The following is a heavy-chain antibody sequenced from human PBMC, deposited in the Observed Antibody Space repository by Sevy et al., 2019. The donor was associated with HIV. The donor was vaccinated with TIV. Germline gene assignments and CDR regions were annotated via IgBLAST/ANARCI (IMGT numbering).Heavy chain of an antibody. CDR2: IKEDDTVK. Sequence: GGSLGLSCAASGFSLETYGMNWVRQAPGKPLEWVANIKEDDTVKYYVDSVKGRFTIFRDNGRNLVYLVMNNLRVEDTALYYCVRAIQSEGSFWGQGTLVTVSS. CDR3: VRAIQSEGSF. CDR1: GFSLETYG. V-gene: IGHV3-7*04. J-gene: IGHJ4*02. D-gene: IGHD2-2*02.